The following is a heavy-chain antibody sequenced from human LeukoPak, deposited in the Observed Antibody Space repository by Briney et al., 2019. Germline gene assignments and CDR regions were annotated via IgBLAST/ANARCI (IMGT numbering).Heavy chain of an antibody. J-gene: IGHJ4*02. D-gene: IGHD5/OR15-5a*01. Sequence: ASVKVPCKASGYTFTSYGISWVRQAPGQGLEWMGWINPHSGGTNYAQKFQGRVTMTRDTSISTAYMELSRLRSDDTAVYYCARFDQVSETAGGYWGQGTLVTASS. CDR3: ARFDQVSETAGGY. CDR2: INPHSGGT. CDR1: GYTFTSYG. V-gene: IGHV1-2*02.